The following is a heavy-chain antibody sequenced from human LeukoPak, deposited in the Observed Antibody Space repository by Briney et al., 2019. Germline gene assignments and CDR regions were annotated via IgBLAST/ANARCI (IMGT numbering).Heavy chain of an antibody. Sequence: GGSLRLSCAASGFTFSSYGMHWVRQAPGKGLEWVAVISYDGSNKYYADSVKGRFTISRDNSKNTLYLQMNSLRAEGTAVYYCAKDVQRITMVRGVIITPDYWGQGTLVTVSS. CDR3: AKDVQRITMVRGVIITPDY. CDR1: GFTFSSYG. V-gene: IGHV3-30*18. CDR2: ISYDGSNK. D-gene: IGHD3-10*01. J-gene: IGHJ4*02.